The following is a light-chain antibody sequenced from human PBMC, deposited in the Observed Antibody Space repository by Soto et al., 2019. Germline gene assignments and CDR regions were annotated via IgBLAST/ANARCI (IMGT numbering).Light chain of an antibody. V-gene: IGLV2-14*03. CDR2: DVN. CDR3: TSWTTSTTMI. Sequence: QSVLPQPASVSGSPGQSITISCTGTSSDIGAYNYVSWYQQHPGKAPKLIIYDVNIRPSGVSNRFSGSKSGNTASLTISGLQAEEEADYYCTSWTTSTTMIFGGGTKLSVL. CDR1: SSDIGAYNY. J-gene: IGLJ2*01.